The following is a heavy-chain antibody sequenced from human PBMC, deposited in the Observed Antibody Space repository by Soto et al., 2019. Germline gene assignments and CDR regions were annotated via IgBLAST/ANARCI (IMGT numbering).Heavy chain of an antibody. CDR3: ARSHNDSGSHYNPGAF. D-gene: IGHD3-10*01. J-gene: IGHJ3*01. V-gene: IGHV6-1*01. CDR2: TYYRSKWSN. Sequence: PSQALSLTCSISGESVSSNSAAWNWIRQSPSRGLEWLGRTYYRSKWSNDYAVSVKSRLTINPDTSKNQFSLHLNSVTPEDTAIYYCARSHNDSGSHYNPGAFWGQASAITVS. CDR1: GESVSSNSAA.